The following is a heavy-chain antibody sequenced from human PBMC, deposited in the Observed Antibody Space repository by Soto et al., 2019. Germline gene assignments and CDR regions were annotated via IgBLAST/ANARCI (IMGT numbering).Heavy chain of an antibody. D-gene: IGHD5-18*01. V-gene: IGHV4-28*01. Sequence: PSETLSLTCAVSGYSISSSNWRGWIRQPPGKGLEWIGYIYYSGSTYYTPSLKSRVTMSVDTSNNQFSLRLNSVTAVDTAVYYCASKPNSRYYFDYWGQGTLVTVS. J-gene: IGHJ4*02. CDR1: GYSISSSNW. CDR2: IYYSGST. CDR3: ASKPNSRYYFDY.